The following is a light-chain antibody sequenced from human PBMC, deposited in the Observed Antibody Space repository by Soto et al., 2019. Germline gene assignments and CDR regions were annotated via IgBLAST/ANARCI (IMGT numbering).Light chain of an antibody. CDR1: QSLVHSDGNTY. CDR2: KVS. J-gene: IGKJ2*01. Sequence: DLVLTQTPLSSPVTLGQPASISCRSSQSLVHSDGNTYLSWFHQRPGQPPRLLIDKVSNRFSGVPDRFSGSGAGTDFTLKISRVEAEDVGVYFCMQATQYRPYTFGQGTKLEIK. CDR3: MQATQYRPYT. V-gene: IGKV2-24*01.